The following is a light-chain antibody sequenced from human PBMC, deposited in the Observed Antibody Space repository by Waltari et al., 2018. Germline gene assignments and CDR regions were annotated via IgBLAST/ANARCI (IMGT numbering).Light chain of an antibody. CDR2: EVS. J-gene: IGLJ3*02. V-gene: IGLV2-14*01. CDR1: SSDVGVYNY. Sequence: QSALTQPASVSGSPGQSISISCTGTSSDVGVYNYVSWYQQHPGKAPKLMIYEVSNRPLVSSNRFSCSKSDNTASLTISGLQAEDEADYYCSSYTSSSTWVFGGGTKLTVL. CDR3: SSYTSSSTWV.